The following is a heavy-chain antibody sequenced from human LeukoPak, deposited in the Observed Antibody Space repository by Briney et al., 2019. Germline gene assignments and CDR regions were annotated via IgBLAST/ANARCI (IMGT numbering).Heavy chain of an antibody. CDR1: GGSISSSSYY. CDR2: IYYSGST. V-gene: IGHV4-39*07. Sequence: SETLSLTCTVSGGSISSSSYYWGWIRQPPGKGLEWIGSIYYSGSTYYNPSLKSRVTISVDTSKNQFFLKLSSVTAADTAVYYCAREKGNYDILTGYSPDAFDIWGQGTMVTVSS. D-gene: IGHD3-9*01. J-gene: IGHJ3*02. CDR3: AREKGNYDILTGYSPDAFDI.